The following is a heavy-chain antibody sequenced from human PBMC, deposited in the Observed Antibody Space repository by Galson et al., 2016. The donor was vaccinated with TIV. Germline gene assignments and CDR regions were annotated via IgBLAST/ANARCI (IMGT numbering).Heavy chain of an antibody. CDR3: ANRGYSSWYSFEI. CDR2: INPGNGNT. J-gene: IGHJ3*02. Sequence: SVKVSCKASGGTFISYTLSWVRQAPGQRLEWMGWINPGNGNTRYSETFRGRVTLTRDTSATTAYMELTSLTSDDTAVYYCANRGYSSWYSFEIWGQGTMVTVSS. V-gene: IGHV1-3*01. CDR1: GGTFISYT. D-gene: IGHD6-13*01.